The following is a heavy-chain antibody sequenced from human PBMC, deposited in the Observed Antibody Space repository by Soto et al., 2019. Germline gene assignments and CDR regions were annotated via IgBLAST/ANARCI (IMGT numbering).Heavy chain of an antibody. V-gene: IGHV4-30-4*01. CDR3: SRKSGSAYYFDY. CDR2: IYHSGST. J-gene: IGHJ4*02. CDR1: GGSVSSGDYY. D-gene: IGHD3-16*01. Sequence: SETLSLTCAVSGGSVSSGDYYWTWFRQPPGKGLEWIGYIYHSGSTYYNPSLKSRLTISLDTSKNQFSLKLSSVNAADTAVYYCSRKSGSAYYFDYWGQGTLVTVSS.